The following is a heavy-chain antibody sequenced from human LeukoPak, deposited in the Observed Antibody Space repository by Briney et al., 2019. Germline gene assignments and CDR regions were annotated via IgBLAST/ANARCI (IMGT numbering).Heavy chain of an antibody. D-gene: IGHD4-11*01. CDR3: ARGRVSSSTWYSTYYYFFYMDF. J-gene: IGHJ6*03. CDR1: GFTFSNY. Sequence: PGGSLRLSCAASGFTFSNYWTWIRQPPGKGLEWIGYVDHTGSTKFNPSLNGRVSISRDTSNNFFSLRLRSVTAADTAVYFCARGRVSSSTWYSTYYYFFYMDFWGKGTTVTVSS. CDR2: VDHTGST. V-gene: IGHV4-59*01.